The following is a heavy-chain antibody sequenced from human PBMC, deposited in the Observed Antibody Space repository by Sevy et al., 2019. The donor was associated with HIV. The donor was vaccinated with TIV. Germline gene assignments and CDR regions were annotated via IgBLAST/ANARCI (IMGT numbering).Heavy chain of an antibody. CDR1: GFTVSNNY. J-gene: IGHJ4*02. D-gene: IGHD3-10*01. CDR3: AINHASGSSSRSGFDY. V-gene: IGHV3-53*01. CDR2: IYSGGST. Sequence: GGSLRLSCAASGFTVSNNYMSWVRQAPGKGLEWVSVIYSGGSTYYADSVKGRFTISRDNSKNTLFLQMNSLRAEDTAVYYCAINHASGSSSRSGFDYWGQGTLVTVSS.